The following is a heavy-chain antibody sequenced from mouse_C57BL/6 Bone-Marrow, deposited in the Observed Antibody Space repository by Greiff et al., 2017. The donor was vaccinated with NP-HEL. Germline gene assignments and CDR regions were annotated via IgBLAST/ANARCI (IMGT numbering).Heavy chain of an antibody. CDR2: IYPGSGNT. CDR3: ARPLLYDYDAMDY. CDR1: GYTFTDYY. J-gene: IGHJ4*01. D-gene: IGHD2-3*01. Sequence: VQLQQSGAELVRPGASVKLSCKASGYTFTDYYINWVKQRPGQGLEWIARIYPGSGNTYYNEKFKGKATLTAEKSSSTAYMQLSSLTSEDSAVYFCARPLLYDYDAMDYWGQGTSVTVSS. V-gene: IGHV1-76*01.